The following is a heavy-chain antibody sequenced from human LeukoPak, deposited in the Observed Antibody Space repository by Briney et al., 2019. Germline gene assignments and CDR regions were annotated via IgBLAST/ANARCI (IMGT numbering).Heavy chain of an antibody. CDR1: GYTFTSYD. CDR3: ARVAWIGVRWFDP. D-gene: IGHD5-12*01. J-gene: IGHJ5*02. Sequence: ASVKVSCKASGYTFTSYDIYWVRQATGQGLEWMGWMNPNSGNTGYAQKFQGRVTITRNTSISTAYMELSSLRSEDTAVYYCARVAWIGVRWFDPWGQGTLVTVSS. CDR2: MNPNSGNT. V-gene: IGHV1-8*03.